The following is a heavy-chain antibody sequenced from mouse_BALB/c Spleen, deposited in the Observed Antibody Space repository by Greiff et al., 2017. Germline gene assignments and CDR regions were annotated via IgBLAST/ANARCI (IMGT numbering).Heavy chain of an antibody. V-gene: IGHV3-6*02. D-gene: IGHD2-14*01. Sequence: EVKLMESGPGLVKPSQSLSLTCSVTGYSITSGYYWNWIRQFPGNKLEWMGYISYDGSNNYNPSLKNRISITRDTSKNQFFLKLNSVTTEDTATYYCARVYYRYPYAMDYWGQGTSVTVSS. CDR2: ISYDGSN. J-gene: IGHJ4*01. CDR1: GYSITSGYY. CDR3: ARVYYRYPYAMDY.